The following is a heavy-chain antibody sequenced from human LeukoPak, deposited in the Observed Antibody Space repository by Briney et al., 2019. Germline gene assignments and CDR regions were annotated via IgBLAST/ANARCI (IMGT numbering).Heavy chain of an antibody. D-gene: IGHD3-22*01. CDR2: IYYTGNA. CDR1: GDSISYYY. J-gene: IGHJ3*02. Sequence: PSETLSLTCTVSGDSISYYYWSWIRQSPGKGLEWFAYIYYTGNANYNPSLKSQVTISVDTSKNQFSLKLNSVTAADTAVYYCARHHYDSTHDAFDIWGQGTMVTVSS. V-gene: IGHV4-59*13. CDR3: ARHHYDSTHDAFDI.